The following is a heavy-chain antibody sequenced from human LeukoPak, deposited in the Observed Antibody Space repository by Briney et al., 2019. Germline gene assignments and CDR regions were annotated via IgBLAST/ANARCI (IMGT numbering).Heavy chain of an antibody. D-gene: IGHD3-10*01. CDR3: ARDLPLPMVRGAHGHAFDI. CDR2: IYYSGST. J-gene: IGHJ3*02. CDR1: GGSISSYY. Sequence: NASETLSLTCTVSGGSISSYYWSWIRQPPGKGLEWIGYIYYSGSTNYNPSLKSRVTISVDTSKNQFSLKLSSVTAADTAVYYCARDLPLPMVRGAHGHAFDIWGQGTMVTVSS. V-gene: IGHV4-59*01.